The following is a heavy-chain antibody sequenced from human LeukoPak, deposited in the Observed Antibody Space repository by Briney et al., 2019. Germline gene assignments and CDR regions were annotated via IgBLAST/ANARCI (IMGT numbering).Heavy chain of an antibody. CDR2: IYHSGST. Sequence: PSGTLSLTCAVSGGSISSSNWWSWVRQPPGKGLEWIGEIYHSGSTNYNPSLKSRVTISVDKSKNQFSLKLNSVTAADTAVYYCARSVLEYSGGWSYWYFDLWGRGTLVTVSS. CDR3: ARSVLEYSGGWSYWYFDL. D-gene: IGHD6-19*01. J-gene: IGHJ2*01. V-gene: IGHV4-4*02. CDR1: GGSISSSNW.